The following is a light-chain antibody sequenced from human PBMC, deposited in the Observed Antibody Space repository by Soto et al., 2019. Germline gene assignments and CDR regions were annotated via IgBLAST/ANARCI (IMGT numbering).Light chain of an antibody. CDR3: QRYNNWPLT. V-gene: IGKV3-20*01. CDR2: GAS. CDR1: QSVSSSY. Sequence: EIVLTQSPGTLSLSPGERATLSCRASQSVSSSYLAWYQQKPGQAPRLLIYGASSRATGIPDRFSGSRSGTDFTLTINSLQSEDFAVYYCQRYNNWPLTFGGGTKVDIK. J-gene: IGKJ4*01.